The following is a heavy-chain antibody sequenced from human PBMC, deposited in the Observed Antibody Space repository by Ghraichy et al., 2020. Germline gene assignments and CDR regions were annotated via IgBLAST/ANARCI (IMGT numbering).Heavy chain of an antibody. V-gene: IGHV4-4*09. CDR3: VKWGSNTYGDYGYFDL. CDR1: GGSISSYY. Sequence: SETLSLTCTVSGGSISSYYWSWIRQPPGKGLEWIGYIYTSGSTNYNPSLKSRVTISVDTSKTQFSLRLSSVTAADTAVYYCVKWGSNTYGDYGYFDLWCRGTLVTVSS. CDR2: IYTSGST. D-gene: IGHD4-17*01. J-gene: IGHJ2*01.